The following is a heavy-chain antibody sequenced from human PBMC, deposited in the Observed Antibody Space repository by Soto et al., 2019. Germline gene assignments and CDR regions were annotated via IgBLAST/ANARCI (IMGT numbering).Heavy chain of an antibody. CDR3: ARDSRLRSVGDY. CDR1: GSTVTSSY. V-gene: IGHV3-66*01. D-gene: IGHD3-3*01. CDR2: VYSNGAT. J-gene: IGHJ4*02. Sequence: EVLLVESGGGLVQPGGSLRLSCAASGSTVTSSYMSWVRQAPGKGLECVSLVYSNGATYYADSVKGRFTISRDTFRNTLDLQMNSLRAEDTAVYYCARDSRLRSVGDYWGQGTLVTVSS.